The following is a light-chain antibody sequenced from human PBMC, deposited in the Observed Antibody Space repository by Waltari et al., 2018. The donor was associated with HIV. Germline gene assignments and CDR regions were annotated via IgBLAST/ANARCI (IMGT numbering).Light chain of an antibody. CDR2: KAS. Sequence: IQMTQSPSILSASVGDRVTITCRASQNVESWLAWYQQRPGRAPKLLIYKASTLEYVVPARLTGRGSGTNFILTINRLQPDDFATYYCQQYNSDFYTFGLGTRLDLK. CDR1: QNVESW. V-gene: IGKV1-5*03. CDR3: QQYNSDFYT. J-gene: IGKJ2*01.